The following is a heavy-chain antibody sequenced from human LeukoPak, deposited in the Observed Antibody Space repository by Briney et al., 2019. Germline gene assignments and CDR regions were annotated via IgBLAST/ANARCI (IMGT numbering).Heavy chain of an antibody. CDR2: INSDGSST. J-gene: IGHJ4*02. CDR1: GFTFSSYW. CDR3: AKDRRGTVVRGPIMQTRDYYFEY. D-gene: IGHD3-10*01. V-gene: IGHV3-74*01. Sequence: GGSLRLSCAASGFTFSSYWMHWVRQAPGKGLVWVSRINSDGSSTSYADSVKGRFTISRDNAKNTLYLQMNSLRAEDTAVYYCAKDRRGTVVRGPIMQTRDYYFEYWGQGTLVTVSS.